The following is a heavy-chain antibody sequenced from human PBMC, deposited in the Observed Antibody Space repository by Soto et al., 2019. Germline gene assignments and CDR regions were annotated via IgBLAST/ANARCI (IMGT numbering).Heavy chain of an antibody. CDR3: ARANYGDYWDY. CDR1: GFTFSGFA. CDR2: IIYDGSRK. V-gene: IGHV3-30-3*01. J-gene: IGHJ4*02. D-gene: IGHD3-10*01. Sequence: GGSLRLSCATSGFTFSGFAMHWVRQAPGKGLEWVAVIIYDGSRKYYAGSVQGRFTISRDNSKNTLYLQMNSLRPEDTAVYYCARANYGDYWDYWGQGTLVTVSS.